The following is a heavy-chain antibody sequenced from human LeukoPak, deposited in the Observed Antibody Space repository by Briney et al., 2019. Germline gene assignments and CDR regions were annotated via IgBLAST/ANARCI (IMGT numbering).Heavy chain of an antibody. CDR2: IWYDGSNK. CDR3: AGQYSYDSRGFDY. Sequence: GGSLRLSCAASGFTFSSYGMHWVRQAPGKGLEWVAVIWYDGSNKYYADSVKGRFTTSRDNSKNTLYLQMSSLRAEDTAVYYCAGQYSYDSRGFDYWGQGTLVTVSS. CDR1: GFTFSSYG. J-gene: IGHJ4*02. D-gene: IGHD3-22*01. V-gene: IGHV3-33*01.